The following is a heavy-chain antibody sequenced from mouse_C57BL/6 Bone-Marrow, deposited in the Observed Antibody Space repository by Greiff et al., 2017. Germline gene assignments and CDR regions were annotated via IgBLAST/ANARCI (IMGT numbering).Heavy chain of an antibody. J-gene: IGHJ4*01. CDR2: IDPSDSYT. CDR1: GYTFTSYW. V-gene: IGHV1-59*01. Sequence: QVQLQQPGAELVRPGTSVKLSCKASGYTFTSYWMHWVKQRPGQGLEWIGVIDPSDSYTNYNQKFKGKATLTVDTSSSTAYMQLSSLTSEDSAVXDCARPFAGTRGYAMDYWGQGTSVTVSS. D-gene: IGHD3-3*01. CDR3: ARPFAGTRGYAMDY.